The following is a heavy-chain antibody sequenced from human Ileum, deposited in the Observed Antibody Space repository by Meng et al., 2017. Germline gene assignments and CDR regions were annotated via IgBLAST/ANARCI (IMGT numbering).Heavy chain of an antibody. V-gene: IGHV4-4*02. CDR1: GRSIGSSDW. CDR3: AHIFDS. CDR2: MNLGGSP. Sequence: QREAGPGRLEHGDTLSLTCSVSGRSIGSSDWLSWVRQPSGKGAEWIAEMNLGGSPNYNPSLKSRVTMSVDKSNDHLSMQLNSVTAADTAVYYCAHIFDSWGQGTLVTVSS. J-gene: IGHJ4*02.